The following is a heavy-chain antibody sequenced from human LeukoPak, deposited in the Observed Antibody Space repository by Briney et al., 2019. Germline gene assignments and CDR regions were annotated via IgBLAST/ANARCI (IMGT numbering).Heavy chain of an antibody. CDR2: IIPIFGTA. D-gene: IGHD3-10*01. V-gene: IGHV1-69*05. CDR3: AARSCGSGSYCYYYMDV. Sequence: GASVKVSCKASGGTFSSYAISWVRQAPGQGLEWMGGIIPIFGTANYAQKFQERVTITRDMSTSTAYMELSSLRSEDTAVYYCAARSCGSGSYCYYYMDVWGKGTTVTVSS. CDR1: GGTFSSYA. J-gene: IGHJ6*03.